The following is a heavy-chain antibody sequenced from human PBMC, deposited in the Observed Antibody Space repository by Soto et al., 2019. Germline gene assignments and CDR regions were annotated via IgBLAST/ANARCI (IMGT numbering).Heavy chain of an antibody. CDR2: MNPNSGNT. Sequence: QVQLVQSGAEVKKPGASVKVSCKASGYTFTSHDINWVRQATGQGLEWMGWMNPNSGNTGYAQKFQGRVTMTRNTSISTAYMELSSLRSEDTAVYYCARGRAAVPKPRGNWFDPWGQGTLVTVSS. J-gene: IGHJ5*02. V-gene: IGHV1-8*01. D-gene: IGHD3-10*01. CDR1: GYTFTSHD. CDR3: ARGRAAVPKPRGNWFDP.